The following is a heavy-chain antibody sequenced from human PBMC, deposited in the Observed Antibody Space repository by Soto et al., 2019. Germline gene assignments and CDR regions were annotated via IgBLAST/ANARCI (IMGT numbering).Heavy chain of an antibody. D-gene: IGHD2-21*01. CDR2: IYWDDDK. Sequence: DSGPRLVNPTQTLTLTRTFSGFSLSTSGVGVGWIRQPPGKALEWLALIYWDDDKRYSPSLKSRLTITKDTSKHQVVLTMTNMEPGDTVTYCWVHVGSNFRTWIVARGQGALITVSA. CDR1: GFSLSTSGVG. V-gene: IGHV2-5*02. CDR3: VHVGSNFRTWIVA. J-gene: IGHJ4*02.